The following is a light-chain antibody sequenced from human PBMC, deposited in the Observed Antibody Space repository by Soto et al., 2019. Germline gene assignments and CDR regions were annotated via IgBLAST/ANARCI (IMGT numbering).Light chain of an antibody. Sequence: EIVLTQSPGTLSLSPGERASLSCRASQSVAKNYLAWYQQKPGQALRLLISGASSRATGIPDRFSDSGSGTDFTLTVSRLEAEDFAVYFCQQYASSPLTFGGGTRVEIK. V-gene: IGKV3-20*01. J-gene: IGKJ4*01. CDR2: GAS. CDR3: QQYASSPLT. CDR1: QSVAKNY.